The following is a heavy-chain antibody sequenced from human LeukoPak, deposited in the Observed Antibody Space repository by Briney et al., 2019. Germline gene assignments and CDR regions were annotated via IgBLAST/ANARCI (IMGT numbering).Heavy chain of an antibody. Sequence: SQTLSLTCTVSGGSISSGSYYWSWIRQPAGKGLEWIGRIYTSGSTNYNPSLKSRVTISVDTSKNQFSLKLSSVTAADTAVYYCARQVDIVATTIDYWGQGTLVTVSS. D-gene: IGHD5-12*01. J-gene: IGHJ4*02. CDR2: IYTSGST. CDR1: GGSISSGSYY. CDR3: ARQVDIVATTIDY. V-gene: IGHV4-61*02.